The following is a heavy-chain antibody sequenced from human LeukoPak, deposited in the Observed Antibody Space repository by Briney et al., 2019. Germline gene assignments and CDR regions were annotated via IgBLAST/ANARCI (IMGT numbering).Heavy chain of an antibody. CDR3: ARGSGSYYDTFFDY. V-gene: IGHV1-2*02. CDR1: GYTFTAYY. J-gene: IGHJ4*02. CDR2: INPNSGGT. D-gene: IGHD1-26*01. Sequence: ASVKVSCKASGYTFTAYYVHWVRQAPGQGLAWMGWINPNSGGTNYAQKFQGRVTMTRDTSISTTYMELSRLTSDDTAVYYCARGSGSYYDTFFDYWGQGTLVTVSS.